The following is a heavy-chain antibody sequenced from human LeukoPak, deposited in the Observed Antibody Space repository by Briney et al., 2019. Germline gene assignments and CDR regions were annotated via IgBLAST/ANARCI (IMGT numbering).Heavy chain of an antibody. CDR1: GFTFSNHA. CDR3: AKDVWWSVS. D-gene: IGHD2-8*02. J-gene: IGHJ5*02. CDR2: ISADAVDT. Sequence: GGSLRLSCVASGFTFSNHAMTWVRQAPGKGLEWVSAISADAVDTFYAPSVKGRFTISRDNSKDTLYLQINSLRAEDTAIYYCAKDVWWSVSWGQGTLVTVSS. V-gene: IGHV3-23*01.